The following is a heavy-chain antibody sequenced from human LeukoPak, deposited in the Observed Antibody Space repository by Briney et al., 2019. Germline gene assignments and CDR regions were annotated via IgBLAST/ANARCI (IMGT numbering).Heavy chain of an antibody. CDR2: MNPNSGNT. V-gene: IGHV1-8*01. D-gene: IGHD3-10*01. CDR3: ARGPPPTSTPLWFGELSQGAFDI. Sequence: ASVKVSCKASGYTFTSYDINWVRQATGQGLEWMGWMNPNSGNTGYAQKFQGRVTMTRNTSISTAYMELSSLRSEDTAVYYCARGPPPTSTPLWFGELSQGAFDIWGQGTMVTVSS. CDR1: GYTFTSYD. J-gene: IGHJ3*02.